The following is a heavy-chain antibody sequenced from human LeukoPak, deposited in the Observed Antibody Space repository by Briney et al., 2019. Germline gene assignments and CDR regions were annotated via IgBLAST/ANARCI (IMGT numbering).Heavy chain of an antibody. J-gene: IGHJ3*02. CDR1: GGSISSSSYY. V-gene: IGHV4-39*07. CDR3: ARRGTSSSSSRGAFDI. CDR2: IYYSGST. Sequence: SETLSLTCTVSGGSISSSSYYWGWIRQPPGKGLEWIGSIYYSGSTYYNPSLKSRVTISVNTSKYQFSLKLSSVTAADTAVYYCARRGTSSSSSRGAFDIWGQGTMVTVSS. D-gene: IGHD6-6*01.